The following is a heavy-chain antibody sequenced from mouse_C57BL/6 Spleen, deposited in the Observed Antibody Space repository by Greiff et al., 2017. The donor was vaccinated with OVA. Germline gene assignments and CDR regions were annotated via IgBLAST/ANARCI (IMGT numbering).Heavy chain of an antibody. D-gene: IGHD1-1*01. V-gene: IGHV1-5*01. CDR1: GYTFTSYW. CDR3: TTLYYYGSSGFAY. CDR2: IYPGNSDT. Sequence: EVKLVESGTVLARPGASVKMSCKISGYTFTSYWMHWVKQRPGQGLEWIGAIYPGNSDTSYNQKFKGKAKLTAVTSASTAYMELSSLTNEDSAVYYCTTLYYYGSSGFAYWGQGTLVTVSA. J-gene: IGHJ3*01.